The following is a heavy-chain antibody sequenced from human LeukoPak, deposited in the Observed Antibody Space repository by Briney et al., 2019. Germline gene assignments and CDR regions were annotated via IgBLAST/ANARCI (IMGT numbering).Heavy chain of an antibody. CDR1: GFTFDDYA. CDR2: ISWNSGSI. CDR3: AKDMMRGYSGYGDSGFDY. J-gene: IGHJ4*02. V-gene: IGHV3-9*01. Sequence: GGSLRLSCAASGFTFDDYAMHWVRQAPGKGLEWVSGISWNSGSIGYADSVKGRFTISRDNAKNSLYLQMNSLRAEDTALYYCAKDMMRGYSGYGDSGFDYWGQGTLVTVSS. D-gene: IGHD5-12*01.